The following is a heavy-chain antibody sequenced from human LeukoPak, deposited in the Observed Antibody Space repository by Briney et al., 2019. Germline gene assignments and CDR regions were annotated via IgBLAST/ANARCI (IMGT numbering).Heavy chain of an antibody. J-gene: IGHJ4*02. CDR1: GFTVSSNY. CDR3: ARDDVAVAGTDY. Sequence: GGSLRLSCAASGFTVSSNYMTWVRQAPGKGREWVSVIYSGGSTYYADSGKGRFTISRDNSKNTLYLQMNSLRAEDTAVYYCARDDVAVAGTDYWGQGTLVTVSS. V-gene: IGHV3-53*01. D-gene: IGHD6-19*01. CDR2: IYSGGST.